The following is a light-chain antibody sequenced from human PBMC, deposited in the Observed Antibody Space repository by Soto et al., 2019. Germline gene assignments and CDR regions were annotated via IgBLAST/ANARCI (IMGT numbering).Light chain of an antibody. Sequence: EIVMTQSPATLSVSPGERATLSCRASQSVSSNLAWYQQKTRQAPRLLLYGASTRATGIPARFSGSGSGTECTLTISSLQSEDFAVYYCQQYNNWPLLTFGPGTKVDIK. CDR3: QQYNNWPLLT. J-gene: IGKJ3*01. CDR1: QSVSSN. CDR2: GAS. V-gene: IGKV3-15*01.